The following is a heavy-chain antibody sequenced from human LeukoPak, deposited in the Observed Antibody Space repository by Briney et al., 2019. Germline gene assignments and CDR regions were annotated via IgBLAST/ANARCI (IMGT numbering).Heavy chain of an antibody. J-gene: IGHJ3*01. Sequence: GRSLRLSCAASGFTFSSYAMSWVRQAPGKGLEWVSAISGSGGSTYYADSVKGRFTTSRDNSKNMLFLQMNGLRAEDTAIYFCARQYYYNTSDAFDLWGQGTLVTMSS. V-gene: IGHV3-23*01. CDR1: GFTFSSYA. CDR3: ARQYYYNTSDAFDL. CDR2: ISGSGGST. D-gene: IGHD3-22*01.